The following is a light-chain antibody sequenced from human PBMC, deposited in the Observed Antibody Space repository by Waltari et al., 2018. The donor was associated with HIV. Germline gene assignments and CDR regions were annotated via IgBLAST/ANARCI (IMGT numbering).Light chain of an antibody. J-gene: IGLJ1*01. CDR3: SSYTSSSTLPSYV. CDR2: EVS. V-gene: IGLV2-14*01. CDR1: SSDVGGYNY. Sequence: QSALTQPASVSGSPGQSITISCTGTSSDVGGYNYVSWYQQHPGKAPQLMIYEVSNRPSGVSNRFSGSKSGNTASLTISGLQAEDEADYYCSSYTSSSTLPSYVFGTGTKVTVL.